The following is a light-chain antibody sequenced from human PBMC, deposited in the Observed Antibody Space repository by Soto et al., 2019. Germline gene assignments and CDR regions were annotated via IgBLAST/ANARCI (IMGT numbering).Light chain of an antibody. Sequence: QSALTQPPPASGSPGQSVTISCTGTSSDVGTHGYVSWYQQHAGKAPKLMIYDVTKRPSGVPDRFSGSKSANTASLTVSGLQAEDEADYYCMCYAGGNNWVFGGGTKVTVL. CDR2: DVT. CDR1: SSDVGTHGY. J-gene: IGLJ3*02. CDR3: MCYAGGNNWV. V-gene: IGLV2-8*01.